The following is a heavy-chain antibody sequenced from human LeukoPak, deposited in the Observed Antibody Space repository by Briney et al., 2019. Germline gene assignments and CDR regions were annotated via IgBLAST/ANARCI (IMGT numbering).Heavy chain of an antibody. Sequence: GGSLRLSCAASGFTFSSYAMSWVRQAPGKGLEGVSAISGSGGSTYYADSVKGRFTISRDNSKNTLYLQMNSLRAEDTAVYYCAKRDAVADFFDYWGQGTLVTVSS. J-gene: IGHJ4*02. D-gene: IGHD6-19*01. CDR1: GFTFSSYA. V-gene: IGHV3-23*01. CDR3: AKRDAVADFFDY. CDR2: ISGSGGST.